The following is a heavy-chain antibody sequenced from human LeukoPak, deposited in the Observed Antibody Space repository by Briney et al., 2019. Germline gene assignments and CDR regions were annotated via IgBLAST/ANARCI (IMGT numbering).Heavy chain of an antibody. CDR2: IIPILGIA. J-gene: IGHJ4*02. Sequence: GASVKVSCKASGGTFSSYTISWVRQAPGQGLEWMGRIIPILGIANYAQKFQGRVTITAHKSTSTAYMELSSLRSEDTAVYYCARDLGWSGYYEDAFDYWGQGTLVTVSS. D-gene: IGHD3-3*01. CDR1: GGTFSSYT. CDR3: ARDLGWSGYYEDAFDY. V-gene: IGHV1-69*04.